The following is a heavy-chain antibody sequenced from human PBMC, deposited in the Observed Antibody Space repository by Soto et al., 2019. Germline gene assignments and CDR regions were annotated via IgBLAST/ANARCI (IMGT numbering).Heavy chain of an antibody. CDR3: ARGGDVWSGKDGWFDP. CDR1: GFTFSSYS. V-gene: IGHV3-21*01. CDR2: ISSSSSYI. D-gene: IGHD3-3*01. J-gene: IGHJ5*02. Sequence: GESLKISCAASGFTFSSYSMNWVRQAPGKGLEWVSSISSSSSYIYYADSVKGRFTISRDNAKNSLYLQMNSLRAEDTAVYYCARGGDVWSGKDGWFDPWGQGTLVTVSS.